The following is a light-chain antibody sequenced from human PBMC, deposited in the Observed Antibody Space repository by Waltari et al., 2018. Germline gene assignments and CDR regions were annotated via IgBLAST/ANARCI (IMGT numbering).Light chain of an antibody. CDR1: QSISRT. Sequence: ELVLTQSPGTLSLSPGERATISCRASQSISRTLVWYQKKPGQAPRLLIYAASTRATGIPDRFSGSGSGTDFSLTISRLEPEDFAVYYCQHYLRLPVTFGQGTKVEIK. J-gene: IGKJ1*01. V-gene: IGKV3-20*01. CDR2: AAS. CDR3: QHYLRLPVT.